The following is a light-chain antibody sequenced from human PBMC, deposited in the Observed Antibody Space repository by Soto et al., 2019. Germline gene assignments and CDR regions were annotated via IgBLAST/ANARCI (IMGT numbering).Light chain of an antibody. CDR1: QGISTF. Sequence: DIQMTQSPSAMSVSVGDRVTITCRASQGISTFLAWFQQKPGQVPKRLIYAASSLQSGVPSRFSGSGSGTEFTLTISSLQPEDFATYYCLQHKTYPYTLGRGIRLEIK. CDR3: LQHKTYPYT. CDR2: AAS. J-gene: IGKJ2*01. V-gene: IGKV1-17*03.